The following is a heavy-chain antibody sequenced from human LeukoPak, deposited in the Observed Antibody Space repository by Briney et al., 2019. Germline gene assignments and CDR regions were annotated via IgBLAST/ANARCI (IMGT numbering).Heavy chain of an antibody. Sequence: GGSLRLCCAASGFSFSSYSMNWVRQAPGKGLEWVSYISGSGNAKHYTDSVKGRFTISRDNGKNALYLQMNSLRAEDTAVYFCARDYVYAFDYWGQGTLVTVSS. CDR1: GFSFSSYS. V-gene: IGHV3-48*01. D-gene: IGHD2/OR15-2a*01. CDR3: ARDYVYAFDY. CDR2: ISGSGNAK. J-gene: IGHJ4*02.